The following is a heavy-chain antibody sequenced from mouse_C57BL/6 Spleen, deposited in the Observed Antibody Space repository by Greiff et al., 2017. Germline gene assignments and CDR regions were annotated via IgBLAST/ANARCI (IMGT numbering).Heavy chain of an antibody. Sequence: EVQLQQSGAELVRPGASVKLSCTASGFNIKDDYMHWVKQRPEQGLEWIGWIDPENGDTEYDSKFQGKATITADTSSNTAYLQLSSLTSEDTAVYYCTTEGYYSERAWFAYWGQGTLVTVSA. J-gene: IGHJ3*01. V-gene: IGHV14-4*01. CDR1: GFNIKDDY. D-gene: IGHD2-12*01. CDR2: IDPENGDT. CDR3: TTEGYYSERAWFAY.